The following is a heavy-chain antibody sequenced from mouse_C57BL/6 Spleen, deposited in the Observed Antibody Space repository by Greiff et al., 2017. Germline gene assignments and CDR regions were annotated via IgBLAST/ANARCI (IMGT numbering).Heavy chain of an antibody. CDR2: INPGSGGT. D-gene: IGHD2-4*01. CDR1: GYAFTNYL. V-gene: IGHV1-54*01. J-gene: IGHJ4*01. Sequence: QVHVKQSGAELVRPGTSVKVSCKASGYAFTNYLIEWVKQRPGQGLEWIGVINPGSGGTNYNEKFKGKATLTADKSSSTAYMQLSSLTSEDSAVYFCARGGPTMITTGGVDYWGQGTSVTVSS. CDR3: ARGGPTMITTGGVDY.